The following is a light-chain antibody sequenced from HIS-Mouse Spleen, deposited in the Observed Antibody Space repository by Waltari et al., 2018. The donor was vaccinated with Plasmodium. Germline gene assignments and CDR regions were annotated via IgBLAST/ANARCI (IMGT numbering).Light chain of an antibody. Sequence: DIQMTQSPSTLSASVGDRVTITCRASQSISSGLAWYQQNPGKAPKLLIYKASSLESGVPSRFSGSGSGTEFTLTSSSLQPDDFATYYCQQYNSYSWTFGQGTKVEIK. J-gene: IGKJ1*01. CDR2: KAS. CDR1: QSISSG. CDR3: QQYNSYSWT. V-gene: IGKV1-5*03.